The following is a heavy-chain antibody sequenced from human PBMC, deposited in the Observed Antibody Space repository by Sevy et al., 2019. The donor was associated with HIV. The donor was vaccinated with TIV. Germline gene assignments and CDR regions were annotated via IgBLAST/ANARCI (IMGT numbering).Heavy chain of an antibody. J-gene: IGHJ4*02. V-gene: IGHV4-59*01. CDR3: ARDRGYSGYDYDY. Sequence: SETLSLTCTVSGGSISSYYWSWIRQPPGKELEWIGNIYYSGSTNYIPSLRSRVTISVDTSKNQFSLKLSSVTAADTAVYYCARDRGYSGYDYDYWGQGTLVTVSS. CDR1: GGSISSYY. CDR2: IYYSGST. D-gene: IGHD5-12*01.